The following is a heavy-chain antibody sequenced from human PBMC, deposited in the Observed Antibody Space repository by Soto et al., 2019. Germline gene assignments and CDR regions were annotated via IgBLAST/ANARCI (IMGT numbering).Heavy chain of an antibody. J-gene: IGHJ4*02. CDR2: VRGNGDPP. CDR1: GFTFSSYA. D-gene: IGHD2-15*01. Sequence: LRLSCSTSGFTFSSYAIHWVRQSQGKGLEYISGVRGNGDPPFYADSVKGRFTISRDNSKNTVYLQMSSLSADDAAVYYCVKTRGGNNFDFFDWGQGTLVTVSS. V-gene: IGHV3-64D*06. CDR3: VKTRGGNNFDFFD.